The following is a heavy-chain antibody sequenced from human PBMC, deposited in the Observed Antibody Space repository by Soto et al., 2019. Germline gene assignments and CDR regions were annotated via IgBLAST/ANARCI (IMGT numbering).Heavy chain of an antibody. CDR2: INAGNGNT. V-gene: IGHV1-3*01. CDR1: GYTFTSYA. Sequence: QVQLVQSGAEVKKPGASVKVSCKASGYTFTSYAMHWVRHAPGQRLEWMGWINAGNGNTKYSQKFQGRVTITRDTSASTAYTELISRRAEDTALYYWERDLSYRIVDYCGQGTMVTVSS. D-gene: IGHD3-16*02. J-gene: IGHJ4*02. CDR3: ERDLSYRIVDY.